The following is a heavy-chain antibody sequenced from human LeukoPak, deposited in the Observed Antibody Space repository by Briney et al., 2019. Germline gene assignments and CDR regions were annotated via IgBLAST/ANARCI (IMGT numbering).Heavy chain of an antibody. J-gene: IGHJ4*02. CDR1: GGSISSYY. CDR2: IYYSRST. CDR3: ARSGSGYYGVVY. V-gene: IGHV4-59*01. D-gene: IGHD3-22*01. Sequence: SETLSLTCTVSGGSISSYYWSWIRQPPGKGLEWIGYIYYSRSTNYNPPLTSPVSISVGTSKSQFSLRLSSVSAADTAVYYCARSGSGYYGVVYCGQRSLVTV.